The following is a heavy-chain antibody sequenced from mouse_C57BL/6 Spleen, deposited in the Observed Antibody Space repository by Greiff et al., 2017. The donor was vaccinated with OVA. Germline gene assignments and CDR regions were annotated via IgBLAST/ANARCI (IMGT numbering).Heavy chain of an antibody. CDR3: ARWGPWYYDV. CDR2: ISYSGST. V-gene: IGHV3-8*01. Sequence: EVKLMESGPGLAKPSQTLSLTCSVTGYSITSDYWNWFRKFPGNKLEYMGYISYSGSTYYNPSLKSRISITRDTSENQYDLQLNSVTTEDTATEYCARWGPWYYDVWGTGTTVTVSS. J-gene: IGHJ1*03. CDR1: GYSITSDY.